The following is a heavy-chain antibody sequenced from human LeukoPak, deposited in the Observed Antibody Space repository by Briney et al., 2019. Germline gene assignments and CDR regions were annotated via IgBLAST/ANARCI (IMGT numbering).Heavy chain of an antibody. CDR2: ISYDGSNK. V-gene: IGHV3-30*18. Sequence: PGGSLRLSCAASGFTFSSYAMSWVRQAPGKGLEWVAVISYDGSNKFYTDSVKGRFTISRDNSKNMMYLQMNSLRAEDTAVYYCAKEWSRTSFFENWGQGTLVTVSS. CDR1: GFTFSSYA. CDR3: AKEWSRTSFFEN. D-gene: IGHD2-2*01. J-gene: IGHJ4*02.